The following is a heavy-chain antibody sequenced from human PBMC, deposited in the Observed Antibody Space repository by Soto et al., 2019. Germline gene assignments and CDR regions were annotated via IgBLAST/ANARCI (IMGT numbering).Heavy chain of an antibody. V-gene: IGHV3-48*02. CDR1: GFTFSAFS. CDR3: ARDRPVDY. Sequence: PGGSLRLSCAGSGFTFSAFSMNWVRQAPGKGLEWISYIYGSSSTMYYADYVKGRFSISRDNAKNSLYLQMNNLTHEDTAVYYCARDRPVDYWGQGT. J-gene: IGHJ4*01. CDR2: IYGSSSTM.